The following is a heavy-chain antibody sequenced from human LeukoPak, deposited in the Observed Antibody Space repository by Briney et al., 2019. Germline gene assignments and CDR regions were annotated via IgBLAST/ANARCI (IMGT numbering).Heavy chain of an antibody. CDR2: ISGSGGST. Sequence: GGSLRLSCAASGFTFSSYGMSWVRQAPGKGLEWVSAISGSGGSTYYADSVKGRFTISRDNSKNTLYLQMNSLRAEDTAVYYCARVRDYGSGSRDAFDIWGQGTMVTVSS. CDR1: GFTFSSYG. CDR3: ARVRDYGSGSRDAFDI. V-gene: IGHV3-23*01. J-gene: IGHJ3*02. D-gene: IGHD3-10*01.